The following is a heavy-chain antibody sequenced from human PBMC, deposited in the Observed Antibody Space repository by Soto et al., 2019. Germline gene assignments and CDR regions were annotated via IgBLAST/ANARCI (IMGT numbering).Heavy chain of an antibody. CDR2: INAGNGNT. Sequence: ASVKVSCKASGYTFTSYAMHWVRQAPGQRLEWMGWINAGNGNTKYSQKFQGRVTITRDTSASTAYMELSSLRSEDTAVYYCARAVAVRAVFAYWGQGTLVIVSS. J-gene: IGHJ4*02. D-gene: IGHD6-19*01. CDR3: ARAVAVRAVFAY. V-gene: IGHV1-3*01. CDR1: GYTFTSYA.